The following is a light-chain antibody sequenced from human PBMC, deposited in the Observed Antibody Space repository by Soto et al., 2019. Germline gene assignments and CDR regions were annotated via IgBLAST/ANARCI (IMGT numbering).Light chain of an antibody. Sequence: DIQMTQSPSTLLASVVDRVTITCRASQSISNWLAWYHQKPGTAPKVLIYHASNLQSGVPSRFSGSGSGTEFTLTISSLQPDDFATYYCQQYNSYSFGQGTKVDIK. CDR1: QSISNW. CDR2: HAS. J-gene: IGKJ1*01. V-gene: IGKV1-5*01. CDR3: QQYNSYS.